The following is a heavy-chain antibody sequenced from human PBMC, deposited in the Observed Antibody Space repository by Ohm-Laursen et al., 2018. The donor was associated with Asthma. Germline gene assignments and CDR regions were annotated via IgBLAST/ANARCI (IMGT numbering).Heavy chain of an antibody. CDR1: GFTFNSYG. CDR2: ISFDGSNK. CDR3: AKAGTSAYDAMDV. J-gene: IGHJ6*02. D-gene: IGHD1-7*01. V-gene: IGHV3-33*05. Sequence: SLRLSCAASGFTFNSYGIHWVRQAPGKGLEWVAVISFDGSNKYYADSVKGRFTISRDNSKNTLHLQMNSLRAEDTAVYYCAKAGTSAYDAMDVWGQGTTVTVSS.